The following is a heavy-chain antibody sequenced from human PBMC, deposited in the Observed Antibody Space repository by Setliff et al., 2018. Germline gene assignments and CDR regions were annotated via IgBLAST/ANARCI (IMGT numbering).Heavy chain of an antibody. CDR2: IKEDGSEK. CDR3: ARGGCSATSCLDY. V-gene: IGHV3-7*01. Sequence: GGSLRLSCEAFGFTFNNYWMSWVRQAPGKGLEWVANIKEDGSEKYYVDSVKGRFTISRDNAKNTLYLQMNSLRAEDTAVYYCARGGCSATSCLDYWGQGILVTVSS. D-gene: IGHD2-2*01. J-gene: IGHJ4*02. CDR1: GFTFNNYW.